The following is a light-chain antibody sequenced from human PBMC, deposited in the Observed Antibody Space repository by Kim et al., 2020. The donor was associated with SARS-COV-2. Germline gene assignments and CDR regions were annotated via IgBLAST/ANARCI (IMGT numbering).Light chain of an antibody. V-gene: IGLV10-54*04. J-gene: IGLJ3*02. CDR3: SAWDRRLSAWV. CDR2: RNN. Sequence: QAGLTQPPSVSKGLRQTATLTCTGDSNNVGDQGATWLQQHQGHPPKLLSYRNNNRPSGISERFSASRSGNTASLTIAGLQPDDEGDYYCSAWDRRLSAWVFGEGTKLTVL. CDR1: SNNVGDQG.